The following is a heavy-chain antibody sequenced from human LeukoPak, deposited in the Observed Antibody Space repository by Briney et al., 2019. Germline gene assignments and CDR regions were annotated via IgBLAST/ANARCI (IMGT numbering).Heavy chain of an antibody. J-gene: IGHJ4*02. CDR3: AKLHNLNSDY. CDR2: ISGSGGST. Sequence: GGSLRLSCAASGLTFSDYAMNWVRQAPGKGLEWVSTISGSGGSTYYAGSVKGRFTISRDNSKNTLYLQMNSLRAEDTAVYYCAKLHNLNSDYWGQGTLVTVSS. V-gene: IGHV3-23*01. D-gene: IGHD1-14*01. CDR1: GLTFSDYA.